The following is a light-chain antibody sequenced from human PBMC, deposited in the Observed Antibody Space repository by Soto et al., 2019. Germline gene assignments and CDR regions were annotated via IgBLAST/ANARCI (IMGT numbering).Light chain of an antibody. V-gene: IGKV1-27*01. Sequence: DIQLTQSPSSLSASIGDTVTLTCRASQDISNYLAWYQQTPGKVPKLLIYTASTLQSGVPSRLSGSGSGTDFTLTISSLQPEDAATYYCQKYNSALTFGQGTRLEI. CDR1: QDISNY. CDR3: QKYNSALT. J-gene: IGKJ5*01. CDR2: TAS.